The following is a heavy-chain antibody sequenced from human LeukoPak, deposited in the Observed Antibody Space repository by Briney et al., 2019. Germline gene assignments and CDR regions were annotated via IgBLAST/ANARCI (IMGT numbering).Heavy chain of an antibody. J-gene: IGHJ4*02. CDR1: GGTFSSYA. V-gene: IGHV1-69*04. D-gene: IGHD6-13*01. CDR2: IIPILGIA. Sequence: SVKVSCKASGGTFSSYAISWVRQAPGQGLEWMGRIIPILGIANYAQKFQGRVTITADKSTSTAYMELSSLRSEDTAVYYCARARYSSSQDDYWGQGALVTVSS. CDR3: ARARYSSSQDDY.